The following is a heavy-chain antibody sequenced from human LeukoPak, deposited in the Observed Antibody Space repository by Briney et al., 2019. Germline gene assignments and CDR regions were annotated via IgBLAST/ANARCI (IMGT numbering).Heavy chain of an antibody. CDR3: ARHPGFYSRGHNWFDP. CDR1: GGSISSSSYY. J-gene: IGHJ5*02. D-gene: IGHD6-13*01. V-gene: IGHV4-39*01. Sequence: SETLSLTCTVSGGSISSSSYYWGWIRQPPGKGLEWIGSIYYSGSTYYNPSLKSRVTISVDTSKNQFSLKLSSVTAADTAVYYCARHPGFYSRGHNWFDPWGQGTLVTVSS. CDR2: IYYSGST.